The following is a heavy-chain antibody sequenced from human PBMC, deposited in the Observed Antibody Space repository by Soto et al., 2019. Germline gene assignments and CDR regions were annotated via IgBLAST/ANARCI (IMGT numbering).Heavy chain of an antibody. J-gene: IGHJ5*02. Sequence: LKISCKTSGYSLTTYWFAWVRQMPGKGLEWMGIIYLSDSDTIYSPSAQGHFTISADKSIKTAYLQWSSLKASDTAIYYCATTFDYNGYFDPWGQGTQVTVSS. D-gene: IGHD4-4*01. CDR1: GYSLTTYW. V-gene: IGHV5-51*01. CDR3: ATTFDYNGYFDP. CDR2: IYLSDSDT.